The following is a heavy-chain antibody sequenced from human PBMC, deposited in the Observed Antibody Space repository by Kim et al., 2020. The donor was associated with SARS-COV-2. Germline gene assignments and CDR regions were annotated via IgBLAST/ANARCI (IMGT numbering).Heavy chain of an antibody. V-gene: IGHV4-39*01. J-gene: IGHJ6*02. D-gene: IGHD3-16*01. CDR3: ARHGGYYYYGMDV. Sequence: YTPPLKSRVTIDVDTSKNQFSLKRSSVTAADTAVYYCARHGGYYYYGMDVWGQGTTVTVSS.